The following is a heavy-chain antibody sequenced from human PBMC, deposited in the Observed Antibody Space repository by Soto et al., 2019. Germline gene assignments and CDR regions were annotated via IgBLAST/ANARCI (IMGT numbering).Heavy chain of an antibody. D-gene: IGHD1-26*01. Sequence: EVPLVESGGGLVQPGGSLRLSCAASGFTVSSNYMSWVRQAPGKGLEWVSVIYSGGSTYYADSVKGRFTISRDNSKNTLYLQMNSLRAEDTAVYYWASPYSGSYYAEDAFDIWGQGTMVTVSS. CDR2: IYSGGST. V-gene: IGHV3-66*01. CDR3: ASPYSGSYYAEDAFDI. J-gene: IGHJ3*02. CDR1: GFTVSSNY.